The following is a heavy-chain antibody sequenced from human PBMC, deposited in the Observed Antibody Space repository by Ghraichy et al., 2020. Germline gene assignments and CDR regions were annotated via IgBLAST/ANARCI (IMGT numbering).Heavy chain of an antibody. J-gene: IGHJ6*02. D-gene: IGHD1-26*01. V-gene: IGHV1-69*05. Sequence: SVKVSCKASGGTFSSYAISWVRQTPGQGLEWMGGIIPIFGTANYAQKFQGRVTITTDESTSTAYMELSSLRSEDTAVYYCAGGSYYSVRYYYYYGMDVWGQGTTVTVSS. CDR3: AGGSYYSVRYYYYYGMDV. CDR2: IIPIFGTA. CDR1: GGTFSSYA.